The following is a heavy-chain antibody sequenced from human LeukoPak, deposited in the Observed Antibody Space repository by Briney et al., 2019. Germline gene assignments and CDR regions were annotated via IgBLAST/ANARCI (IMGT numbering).Heavy chain of an antibody. CDR1: GFTLSNYD. Sequence: SGGSLRLSCAASGFTLSNYDMNWVRQAPGKGLEWVSSISTSSRYIYYKDSVRSRFTISRDDAKNSLYLEMNSLRAEDTAVYYCARADCSSSTCYLRRSWFDPWGQGTLVTVSS. J-gene: IGHJ5*02. CDR2: ISTSSRYI. CDR3: ARADCSSSTCYLRRSWFDP. D-gene: IGHD2-2*01. V-gene: IGHV3-21*01.